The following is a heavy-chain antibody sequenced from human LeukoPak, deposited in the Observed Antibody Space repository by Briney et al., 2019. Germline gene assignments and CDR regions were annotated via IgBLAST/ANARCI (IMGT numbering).Heavy chain of an antibody. CDR2: ISGSGGST. Sequence: GGSLRLSCAASGFTFNNYWMHWVRQAPGKGLVWVSVISGSGGSTYSADSVKGRFTISRDNSKNTLFLQMNNLRAEDTAVYYCAKDPDYGGNFRAEYFQHWGPGTLVTVSS. J-gene: IGHJ1*01. CDR1: GFTFNNYW. D-gene: IGHD4-23*01. V-gene: IGHV3-23*01. CDR3: AKDPDYGGNFRAEYFQH.